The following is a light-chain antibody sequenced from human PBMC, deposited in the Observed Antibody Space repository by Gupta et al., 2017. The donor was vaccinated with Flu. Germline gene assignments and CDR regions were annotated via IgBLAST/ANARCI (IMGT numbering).Light chain of an antibody. V-gene: IGKV3-15*01. CDR1: QSVSSN. J-gene: IGKJ4*01. Sequence: PATLSVSPGERATLSCRASQSVSSNLAWYQQKPGQAPRLLIYGASTRATGIPARFSGSGSGTEFTLTISSLQSEDFAVYYCQQDNNWPLTFGGGTKVEIK. CDR2: GAS. CDR3: QQDNNWPLT.